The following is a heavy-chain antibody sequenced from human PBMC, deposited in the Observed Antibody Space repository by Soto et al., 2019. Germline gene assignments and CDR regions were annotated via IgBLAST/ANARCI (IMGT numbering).Heavy chain of an antibody. CDR2: VGSSGGAT. CDR3: TKDGDTGWSNSWFDY. CDR1: KFTFSNYA. Sequence: GGSLRLSCAASKFTFSNYAMTWVRQAPGKGLEWVSRVGSSGGATYYADSVKGRFTISRDNSKNTLFLQMNSLRADDTALYFCTKDGDTGWSNSWFDYWGQGTLVTVSS. V-gene: IGHV3-23*01. J-gene: IGHJ4*02. D-gene: IGHD6-13*01.